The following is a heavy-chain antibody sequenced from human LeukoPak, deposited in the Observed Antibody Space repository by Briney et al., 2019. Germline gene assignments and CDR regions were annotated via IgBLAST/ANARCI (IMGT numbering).Heavy chain of an antibody. V-gene: IGHV1-3*01. D-gene: IGHD3-16*01. J-gene: IGHJ6*02. Sequence: GSSVKVSCKASGGTFTSYAMHWVRQAPGQRLEWMGWINAGNGNTKYSQKFQGRVTITRDTSASTAYMELSSLRSEDTAVYYCARGPPPTLWRLPDYYYGMDVWGQGTTVTVSS. CDR3: ARGPPPTLWRLPDYYYGMDV. CDR1: GGTFTSYA. CDR2: INAGNGNT.